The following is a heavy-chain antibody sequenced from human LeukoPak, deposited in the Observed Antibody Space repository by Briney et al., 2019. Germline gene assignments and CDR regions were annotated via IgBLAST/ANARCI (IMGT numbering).Heavy chain of an antibody. D-gene: IGHD2-8*01. CDR2: IDYSGGDT. V-gene: IGHV3-23*01. CDR1: GFTLSSYE. Sequence: GGSLRLSCTASGFTLSSYEMSWIRQAPGKGLEWVSSIDYSGGDTHYADSVKGRFTISRDNSKNTLYLQLSSLRGDDTAVYYCAKVRGTIPRADAFDIWGQGTMVTVSS. CDR3: AKVRGTIPRADAFDI. J-gene: IGHJ3*02.